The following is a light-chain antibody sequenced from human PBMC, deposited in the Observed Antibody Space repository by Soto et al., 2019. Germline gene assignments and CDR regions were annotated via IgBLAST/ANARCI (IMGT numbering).Light chain of an antibody. CDR3: QQTYSTLFT. J-gene: IGKJ3*01. CDR2: TAS. V-gene: IGKV1-39*01. CDR1: QNIVNY. Sequence: DIQLTQSPSSLSASVGDRVTITCRASQNIVNYLHWYQQKQGKAPKLLIYTASSLQSGVPSRFSGSGSGTDFTLTISSLQPEDFATYYCQQTYSTLFTFGPGTKVDI.